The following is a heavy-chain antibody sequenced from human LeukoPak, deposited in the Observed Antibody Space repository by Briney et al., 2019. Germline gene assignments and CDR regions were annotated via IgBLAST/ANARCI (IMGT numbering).Heavy chain of an antibody. D-gene: IGHD5-12*01. Sequence: GGSLRLSCAASGFTFSSSGMHWVRQAPGKGLEWVAFISYDGSNRYYADSVKRRFTISRDNSKNTLYLQMNSLRAEDTAVYYCAKETRGSYSDYWGQGTLVTVSS. CDR3: AKETRGSYSDY. V-gene: IGHV3-30*02. J-gene: IGHJ4*02. CDR1: GFTFSSSG. CDR2: ISYDGSNR.